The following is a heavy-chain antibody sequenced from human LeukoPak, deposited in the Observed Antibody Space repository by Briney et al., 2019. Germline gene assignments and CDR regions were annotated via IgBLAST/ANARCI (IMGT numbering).Heavy chain of an antibody. CDR3: ARDEVYCSSTSCYLDAIDY. CDR1: GFTFSSYS. CDR2: ISSSSSTI. Sequence: PGGSLRLSCAASGFTFSSYSMNWVRQAPGKGLEWVSYISSSSSTIYYADSVRGRFTISRDNAKNSLYLQMNSLRAEDTAVYYCARDEVYCSSTSCYLDAIDYWGQGTLVTVSP. V-gene: IGHV3-48*01. D-gene: IGHD2-2*01. J-gene: IGHJ4*02.